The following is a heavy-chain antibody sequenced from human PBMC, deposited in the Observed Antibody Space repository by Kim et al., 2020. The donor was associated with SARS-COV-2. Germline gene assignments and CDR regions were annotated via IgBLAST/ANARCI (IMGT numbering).Heavy chain of an antibody. J-gene: IGHJ4*02. Sequence: GESLKISCKGSGYSFTSYWIGWVRQMPGKGLEWMGIIYPGDSDTRYSPSFQGQVTISADKSISTAYLQWSSLKASDTAMYYCARHPGLGDSSGYYDYWGQGTPVTVSS. V-gene: IGHV5-51*01. CDR2: IYPGDSDT. D-gene: IGHD3-22*01. CDR1: GYSFTSYW. CDR3: ARHPGLGDSSGYYDY.